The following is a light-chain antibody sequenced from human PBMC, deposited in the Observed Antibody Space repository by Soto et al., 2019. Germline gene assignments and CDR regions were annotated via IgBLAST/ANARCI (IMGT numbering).Light chain of an antibody. CDR2: DAS. V-gene: IGKV3-11*01. Sequence: EIVLTQSPATLSLSPGERATLSCRASQSVSSYLAWYQQKPGQAPRLLIYDASNRATGIPARFSGSGSGTDFALTIASLEPEDFAVYYCQQRSSWPPRTFGQGNKVEV. CDR1: QSVSSY. CDR3: QQRSSWPPRT. J-gene: IGKJ1*01.